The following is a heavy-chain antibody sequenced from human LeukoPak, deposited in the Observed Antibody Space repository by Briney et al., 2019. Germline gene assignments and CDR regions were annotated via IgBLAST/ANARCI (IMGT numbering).Heavy chain of an antibody. CDR1: GFTFSNYW. J-gene: IGHJ4*02. V-gene: IGHV3-21*01. Sequence: GGSLRLSCAASGFTFSNYWMSWVRQAPGKGLEWVSSISSSSSYIYYADSVKGRFTISRDNAKNSLYLQMNSLRAEDTAVYYCARDGSYDILTGFKAPFDYWGQGTLVIVSS. CDR3: ARDGSYDILTGFKAPFDY. D-gene: IGHD3-9*01. CDR2: ISSSSSYI.